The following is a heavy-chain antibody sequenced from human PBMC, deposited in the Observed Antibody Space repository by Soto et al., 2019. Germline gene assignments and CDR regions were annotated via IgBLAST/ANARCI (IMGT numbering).Heavy chain of an antibody. CDR1: GYTFTSYG. CDR2: ISAYNGNT. V-gene: IGHV1-18*01. D-gene: IGHD2-2*01. J-gene: IGHJ6*02. Sequence: GASVKVSCKASGYTFTSYGISWVRQAPGQGLEWMGWISAYNGNTNYAQKLQGRVTMTTDTSTSTAYMELRSLRSDDTAVYYCAGSSVVPAATYYYYGMDVWGQGTTVTVSS. CDR3: AGSSVVPAATYYYYGMDV.